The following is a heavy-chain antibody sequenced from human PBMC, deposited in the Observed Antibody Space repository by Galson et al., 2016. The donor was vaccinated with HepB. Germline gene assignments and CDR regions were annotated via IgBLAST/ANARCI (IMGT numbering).Heavy chain of an antibody. CDR2: ISSSSIYI. CDR3: ARDRRPVGTALTPHYSYYYGLDV. D-gene: IGHD2-21*02. J-gene: IGHJ6*02. V-gene: IGHV3-21*06. Sequence: SLRLSCAASRFTFSYYSMNRVRQAPGKGLEWVSFISSSSIYIHYADSVKGRFTISRDNAKNSLYLQMNSLRAEDTAVYYWARDRRPVGTALTPHYSYYYGLDVWGQGTTVTVAS. CDR1: RFTFSYYS.